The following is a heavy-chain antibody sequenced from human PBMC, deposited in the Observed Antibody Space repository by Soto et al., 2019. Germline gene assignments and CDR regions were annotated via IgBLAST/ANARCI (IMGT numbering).Heavy chain of an antibody. CDR1: GFTFDDYA. D-gene: IGHD3-3*01. CDR2: VNGGGDIT. V-gene: IGHV3-23*01. J-gene: IGHJ6*02. CDR3: ARGHFGVTMDV. Sequence: GGSLRLSCAASGFTFDDYAMHWVRQAPGKGLEWVSGVNGGGDITYYADSVKGRFTISRDNSKNTLYLQMNSLRAEDTAVFYCARGHFGVTMDVWGQGTTVTVSS.